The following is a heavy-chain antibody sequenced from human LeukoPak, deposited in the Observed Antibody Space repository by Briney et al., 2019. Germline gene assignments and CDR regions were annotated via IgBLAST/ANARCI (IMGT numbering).Heavy chain of an antibody. CDR3: AGDSTGLFFDY. Sequence: PSETLSLTCTVSGGSINSGSFFWGWIRQSPGKGLEWIGSMHYSGNSYYNPPFESRVTISLDTSRNKFSLKLTSVTAADTAVYYCAGDSTGLFFDYWGPGNLVTVSS. J-gene: IGHJ4*02. CDR1: GGSINSGSFF. V-gene: IGHV4-39*02. D-gene: IGHD2-8*02. CDR2: MHYSGNS.